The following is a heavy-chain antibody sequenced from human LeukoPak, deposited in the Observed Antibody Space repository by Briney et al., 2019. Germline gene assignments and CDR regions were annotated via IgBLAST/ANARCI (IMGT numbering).Heavy chain of an antibody. D-gene: IGHD3-22*01. CDR3: ARLTGLYYYDSSGYYSWFDP. Sequence: KTSETLSLTCTVSGGSISSGGYYWSWIRQHPGKGLEWIGYIYYSGSTNYNPSLKSRVTISVDTSKNQFSLKLSSVTAADTAVYYCARLTGLYYYDSSGYYSWFDPWGQGTLVTVSS. J-gene: IGHJ5*02. CDR1: GGSISSGGYY. V-gene: IGHV4-61*08. CDR2: IYYSGST.